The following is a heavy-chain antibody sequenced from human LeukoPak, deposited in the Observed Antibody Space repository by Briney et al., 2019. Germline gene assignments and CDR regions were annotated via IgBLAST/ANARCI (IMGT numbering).Heavy chain of an antibody. CDR3: GSGSVDLNF. CDR1: GFTFSGSA. Sequence: TGGSLRLSCAASGFTFSGSAMHWVRQASGKGLEWVGRIRSKTNSYATAYAASVKGRFTISRDDSKNTAYLQMNSLKTEDTAVYYCGSGSVDLNFWGQGTLVTVSS. D-gene: IGHD3-10*01. J-gene: IGHJ4*02. CDR2: IRSKTNSYAT. V-gene: IGHV3-73*01.